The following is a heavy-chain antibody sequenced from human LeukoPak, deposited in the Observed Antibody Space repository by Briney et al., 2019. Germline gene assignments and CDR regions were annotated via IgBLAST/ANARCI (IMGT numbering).Heavy chain of an antibody. CDR2: ISTSGSTI. CDR3: ARGGTRTYYCYMDV. D-gene: IGHD1-7*01. Sequence: GGSLRLSCAASGFTFSSYEMNWVRQAPGKGLEWVSYISTSGSTIYYADSVKGRFTISRDNAKNSLYLQMNSLRGEDTALYYCARGGTRTYYCYMDVWGKGTTVTISS. V-gene: IGHV3-48*03. CDR1: GFTFSSYE. J-gene: IGHJ6*03.